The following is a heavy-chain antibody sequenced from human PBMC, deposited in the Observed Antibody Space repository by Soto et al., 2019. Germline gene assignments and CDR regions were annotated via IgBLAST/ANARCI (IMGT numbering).Heavy chain of an antibody. J-gene: IGHJ6*02. V-gene: IGHV1-18*01. D-gene: IGHD2-21*02. CDR3: AREGDVPYGMDV. CDR2: ISGYNGKT. CDR1: GYTFTSYG. Sequence: QVQLVQSGGEVRKPGASVTVSCKASGYTFTSYGISWVRQAPGQGLEWMGWISGYNGKTNYAQKVQDRVTMTTDTSTSTVYLELRSLRFDDTAVYYCAREGDVPYGMDVWGQGTTVTVSS.